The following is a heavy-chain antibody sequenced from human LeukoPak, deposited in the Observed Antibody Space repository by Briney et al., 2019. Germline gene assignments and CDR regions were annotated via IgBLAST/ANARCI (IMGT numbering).Heavy chain of an antibody. D-gene: IGHD3-10*01. Sequence: SETLSLTCAVYGGSFSGYYWSWIRQPPGNGLEWIGEINHSGSTNYNPSLKSRVTISVDTSKNQFSLKLSSVTAADTAVYYCARGGGMRYYYGSGSPYKTWGQGTLVTVSS. V-gene: IGHV4-34*01. CDR2: INHSGST. CDR1: GGSFSGYY. J-gene: IGHJ5*02. CDR3: ARGGGMRYYYGSGSPYKT.